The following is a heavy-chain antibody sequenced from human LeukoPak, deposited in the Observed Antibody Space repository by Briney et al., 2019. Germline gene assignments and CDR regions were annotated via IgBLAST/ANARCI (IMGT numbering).Heavy chain of an antibody. CDR2: IFYTGIT. CDR3: ARTPWGELPDY. J-gene: IGHJ4*02. CDR1: GGSISSYY. D-gene: IGHD1-7*01. V-gene: IGHV4-59*01. Sequence: SETLSLTRTVSGGSISSYYWSWIRQTPTRGLEWIGYIFYTGITNYNPSLKSRVTMSVDTSKNQFSLNLSSVTAADTAVYYCARTPWGELPDYWGQGTLVTVSS.